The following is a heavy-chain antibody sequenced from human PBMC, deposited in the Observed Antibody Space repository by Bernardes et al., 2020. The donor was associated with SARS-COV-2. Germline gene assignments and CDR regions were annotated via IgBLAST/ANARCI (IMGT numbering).Heavy chain of an antibody. CDR3: APSGNLPSGT. CDR1: GYTFTGYY. J-gene: IGHJ5*02. D-gene: IGHD2-15*01. Sequence: ASVKVSCKASGYTFTGYYIHWVRQAPGQGLKWMGWINPVSGGTKYSQKFQGRVTMTRDRSISSAYMELSRLTSDDTAIYYCAPSGNLPSGTWGQGTLVTVSS. CDR2: INPVSGGT. V-gene: IGHV1-2*02.